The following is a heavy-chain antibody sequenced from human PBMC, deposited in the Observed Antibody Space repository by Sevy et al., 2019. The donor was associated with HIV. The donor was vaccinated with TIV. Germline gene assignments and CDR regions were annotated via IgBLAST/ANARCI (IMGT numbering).Heavy chain of an antibody. CDR3: ARGGPNQQQLDYFDY. CDR2: GGNT. J-gene: IGHJ4*02. Sequence: SETLSLTCTVSGVSISPYYWAWIRQPPGKGLECIGFGGNTNYNPSLKTQVTTSVDTSKNQFSLKLSSVTAADTAIYYCARGGPNQQQLDYFDYWGQGTLVTVSS. V-gene: IGHV4-59*13. CDR1: GVSISPYY. D-gene: IGHD6-13*01.